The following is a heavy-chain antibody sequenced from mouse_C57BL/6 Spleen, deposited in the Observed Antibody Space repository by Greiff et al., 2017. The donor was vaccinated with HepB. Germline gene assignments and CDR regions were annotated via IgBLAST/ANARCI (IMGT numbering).Heavy chain of an antibody. V-gene: IGHV3-6*01. Sequence: DVQLQESGPGLVKPSQSLSLTCSVTGYSITSGYYWNWIRQFPGNKLEWMGYISDDGSNNYNPSLKNRISITRDTSKNQFFLKLNSVTTEDTATYYCARANIYWYFDVWGTGTTVTVSS. J-gene: IGHJ1*03. CDR2: ISDDGSN. CDR3: ARANIYWYFDV. CDR1: GYSITSGYY.